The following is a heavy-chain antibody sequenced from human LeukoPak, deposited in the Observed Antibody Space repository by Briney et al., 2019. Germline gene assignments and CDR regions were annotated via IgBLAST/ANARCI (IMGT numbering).Heavy chain of an antibody. CDR2: VLHGGTA. Sequence: PSETLSLTCTVSGDSISSYYWSWIRQSPGKGLTWIGYVLHGGTAEYNRSLKNRVSMSVDTSKRQVSLRLTSVTAADTAVYYCGKHVSVIGADDAFDMWGQGTRAIVSS. V-gene: IGHV4-59*08. J-gene: IGHJ3*02. CDR1: GDSISSYY. CDR3: GKHVSVIGADDAFDM. D-gene: IGHD2/OR15-2a*01.